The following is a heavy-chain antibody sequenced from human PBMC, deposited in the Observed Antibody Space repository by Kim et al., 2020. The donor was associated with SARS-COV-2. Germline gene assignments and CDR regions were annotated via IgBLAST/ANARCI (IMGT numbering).Heavy chain of an antibody. CDR2: ISVYNGNT. D-gene: IGHD2-15*01. J-gene: IGHJ4*02. CDR1: GYTFMNYG. Sequence: ASVKVSCKASGYTFMNYGINWVRQAPGQGLEWIGWISVYNGNTNYAQRFQGRVTMTTDISTTMVYMELETLTSDDTAIYYCARDVVPYCSGTTCLTPFDYWGQGTLLTVSS. V-gene: IGHV1-18*01. CDR3: ARDVVPYCSGTTCLTPFDY.